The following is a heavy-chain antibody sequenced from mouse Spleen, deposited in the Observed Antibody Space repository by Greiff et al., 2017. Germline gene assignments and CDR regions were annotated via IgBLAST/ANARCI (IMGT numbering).Heavy chain of an antibody. V-gene: IGHV5-9*04. Sequence: EVKVVESGGGLVKPGGSLKLSCAASGFTFSSYTMSWVRQTPAKRLEWVATISSGGGNTYYPDSVKGRFTISRDNARNTLYLQMSSLRSEDTAMYYCARRVPRGYFDYWGQGTTLTVSS. CDR2: ISSGGGNT. CDR1: GFTFSSYT. CDR3: ARRVPRGYFDY. J-gene: IGHJ2*01.